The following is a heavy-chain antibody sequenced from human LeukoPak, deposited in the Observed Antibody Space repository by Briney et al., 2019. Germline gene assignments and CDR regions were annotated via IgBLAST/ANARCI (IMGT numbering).Heavy chain of an antibody. D-gene: IGHD3-16*01. V-gene: IGHV4-59*01. CDR1: GGSLSNYY. J-gene: IGHJ3*02. CDR3: ASTNEIITIMRSPCRADARSPEPIPRTRCFGTGAAWEVSSRVSVRGRGGESGPLDALDI. Sequence: PSETLSLTCTVSGGSLSNYYWSWLRQPPAKGLEWIGYIYYSGSTNNNPSLRSRITILVDRTKNQFSLKLSSVPAADTAVYFCASTNEIITIMRSPCRADARSPEPIPRTRCFGTGAAWEVSSRVSVRGRGGESGPLDALDIWGEGTMVTVSS. CDR2: IYYSGST.